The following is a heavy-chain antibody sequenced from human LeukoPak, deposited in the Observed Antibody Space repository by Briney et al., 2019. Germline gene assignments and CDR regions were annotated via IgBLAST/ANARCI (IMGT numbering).Heavy chain of an antibody. CDR1: GFTFSDYA. Sequence: GGSLRLSCVAYGFTFSDYAMSWVRQAPGKGLEWVSSISTRGGTTNYADSVKGRFAISRDNSRNTLDLQMNSLRAEDSALYYCAKRKDNRWHATFDYWGQGTLVTVSS. CDR3: AKRKDNRWHATFDY. J-gene: IGHJ4*02. V-gene: IGHV3-23*01. CDR2: ISTRGGTT. D-gene: IGHD2-15*01.